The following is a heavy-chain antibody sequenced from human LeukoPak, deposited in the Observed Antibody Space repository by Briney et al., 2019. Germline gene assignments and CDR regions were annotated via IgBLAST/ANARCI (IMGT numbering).Heavy chain of an antibody. CDR3: AKDRSGDYVFDAFDI. V-gene: IGHV3-21*01. CDR2: ISSSSKYI. J-gene: IGHJ3*02. Sequence: GGSLRLSCAASEFTFSSYNMNWVRQAPGKGLEWVSSISSSSKYIYYADSVKGRFTISRDNAKNSLYLQMNSLRAEDTAVYYCAKDRSGDYVFDAFDIWGQGTMVTVSS. D-gene: IGHD4-17*01. CDR1: EFTFSSYN.